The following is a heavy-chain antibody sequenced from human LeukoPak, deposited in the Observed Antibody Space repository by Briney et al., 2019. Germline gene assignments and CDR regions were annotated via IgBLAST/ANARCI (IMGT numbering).Heavy chain of an antibody. D-gene: IGHD3-22*01. CDR2: ISAYNGNT. V-gene: IGHV1-18*04. CDR3: ARDLYYYDRGDY. Sequence: ASVKVSCKASGYTFTGYYMHWVRQAPGQGLEWMGWISAYNGNTNYAQKLQGRVTMTTDTSTSTAYMELRSLRSDDTAVYYCARDLYYYDRGDYWGQGTLVTVSS. J-gene: IGHJ4*02. CDR1: GYTFTGYY.